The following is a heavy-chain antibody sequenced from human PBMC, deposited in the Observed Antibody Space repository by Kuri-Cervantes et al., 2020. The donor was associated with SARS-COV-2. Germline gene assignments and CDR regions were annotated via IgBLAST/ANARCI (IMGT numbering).Heavy chain of an antibody. V-gene: IGHV3-7*01. CDR2: IEQDGSEK. Sequence: GESLKISCAASGFTFSSYWMSWVRQAPGKGLEWVANIEQDGSEKYYLDSVKGRFTISRDNAKNSLYLQMNSLRAEDTAVYYCARWGVYYFDYWGQGTLVTVSS. J-gene: IGHJ4*02. D-gene: IGHD3-16*01. CDR3: ARWGVYYFDY. CDR1: GFTFSSYW.